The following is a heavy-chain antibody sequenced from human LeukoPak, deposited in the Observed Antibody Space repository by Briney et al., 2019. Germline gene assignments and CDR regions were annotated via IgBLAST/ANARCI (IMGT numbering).Heavy chain of an antibody. CDR2: IYPRGST. V-gene: IGHV4-30-2*01. CDR1: GVSISSGSYS. D-gene: IGHD7-27*01. CDR3: ARFSPRAMGNYLDF. Sequence: PSETLSLTCAVSGVSISSGSYSWSWLRQPPGKGLEWIGYIYPRGSTYYNPSLKSRVILSLDKSANQFSLNLSSVTAADTAVYYCARFSPRAMGNYLDFWGQGTLVTVSS. J-gene: IGHJ4*02.